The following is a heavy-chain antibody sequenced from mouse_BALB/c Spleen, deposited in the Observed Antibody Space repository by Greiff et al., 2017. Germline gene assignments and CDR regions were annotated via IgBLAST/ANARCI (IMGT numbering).Heavy chain of an antibody. CDR3: TRVPGGYDGYAMDY. D-gene: IGHD2-14*01. V-gene: IGHV5-6-4*01. Sequence: DVKLVESGGGLVKPGGSLKLSCAASGFTFSSYTMSWVRQTPEKRLEWVATISSGGSYTYYPDSVKGRFTISRDNAKNTLYLQMSSLKSEDTAMYYCTRVPGGYDGYAMDYWGQGTSVTVSS. J-gene: IGHJ4*01. CDR2: ISSGGSYT. CDR1: GFTFSSYT.